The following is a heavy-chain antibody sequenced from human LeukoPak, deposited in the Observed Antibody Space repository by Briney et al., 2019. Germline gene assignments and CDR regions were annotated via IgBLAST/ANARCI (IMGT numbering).Heavy chain of an antibody. Sequence: GGSLRLSCAASGFTFSTYGMHWVRQAPGKGLEWVAVIWYDGSNKYYADSVKGRFTISRDNSKNTLYLQMNSLRAEDTAVYYCARAGFKDYSNYYAFDIWGQGTMVTVSS. D-gene: IGHD4-11*01. CDR2: IWYDGSNK. V-gene: IGHV3-33*01. CDR1: GFTFSTYG. CDR3: ARAGFKDYSNYYAFDI. J-gene: IGHJ3*02.